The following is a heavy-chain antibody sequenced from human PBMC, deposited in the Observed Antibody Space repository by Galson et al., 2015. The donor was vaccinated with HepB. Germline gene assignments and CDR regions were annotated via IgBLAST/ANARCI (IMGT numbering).Heavy chain of an antibody. CDR2: ISGSGGST. V-gene: IGHV3-23*01. J-gene: IGHJ4*02. D-gene: IGHD3-10*01. Sequence: LEWVSAISGSGGSTYYADSVKGRFTISRDNSKNTLYLQMNSLRAEDTAVYYCAKAAMVRGVMGGGGSYYFDYWGQGTLVTVSS. CDR3: AKAAMVRGVMGGGGSYYFDY.